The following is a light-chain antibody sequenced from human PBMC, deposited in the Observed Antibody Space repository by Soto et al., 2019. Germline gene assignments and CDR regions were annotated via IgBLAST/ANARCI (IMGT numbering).Light chain of an antibody. J-gene: IGLJ1*01. V-gene: IGLV2-14*01. CDR3: SAHTISSTYV. Sequence: QSVLTQPASVSGSPGQSITISCTGTSSDAGGYNYVSWYQQHPGKAPKLMIYDVSSRPSEVSNRFSGSKSGNTASLTISGLQTEEEADYYCSAHTISSTYVLGAGTKVTV. CDR1: SSDAGGYNY. CDR2: DVS.